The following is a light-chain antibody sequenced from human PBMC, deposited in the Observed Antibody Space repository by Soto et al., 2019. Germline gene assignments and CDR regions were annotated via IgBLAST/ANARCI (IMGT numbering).Light chain of an antibody. CDR2: GAS. J-gene: IGKJ1*01. CDR1: QSVAGN. CDR3: QQYGRT. V-gene: IGKV3-20*01. Sequence: EVVMTQSPATLSVSPGERVTFSCRASQSVAGNFAWYQQKPGQAPRLLIYGASSRATGIPDRFSGSGSGTDFTLTISRLEPEDFAVYYCQQYGRTFGQGTKVDIK.